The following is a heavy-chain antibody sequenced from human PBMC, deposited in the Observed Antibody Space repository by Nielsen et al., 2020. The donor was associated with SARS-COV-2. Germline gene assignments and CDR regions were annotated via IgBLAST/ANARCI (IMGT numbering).Heavy chain of an antibody. V-gene: IGHV3-53*01. CDR1: GFTVSSNY. D-gene: IGHD5-12*01. Sequence: GESLKISCAASGFTVSSNYMSWVRQAPGKGLEWVSVIYSGGSTYYADSVRGRFTISRDGSDDTVHLQMDSLRVGDTAIYYCAKESQYSGYDLYYYSYYGMDVWGQGTTVTVSS. CDR2: IYSGGST. J-gene: IGHJ6*02. CDR3: AKESQYSGYDLYYYSYYGMDV.